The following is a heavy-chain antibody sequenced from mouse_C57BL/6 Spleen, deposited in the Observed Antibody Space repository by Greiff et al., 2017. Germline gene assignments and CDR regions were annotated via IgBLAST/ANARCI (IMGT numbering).Heavy chain of an antibody. V-gene: IGHV1-50*01. CDR2: IDPSDSYT. CDR3: ARTMDY. Sequence: VQLQQPGAELVKPGASVKLSCKASGYTFTSYWMQWVKQRPGQGLEWIGEIDPSDSYTTYNQKFKGKATLTVDTSSSTAYMQLSSLTSEDSAVYYCARTMDYWGQGTSVTVSS. CDR1: GYTFTSYW. J-gene: IGHJ4*01.